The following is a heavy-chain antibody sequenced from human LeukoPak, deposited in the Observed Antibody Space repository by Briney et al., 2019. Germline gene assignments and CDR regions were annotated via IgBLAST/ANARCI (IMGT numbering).Heavy chain of an antibody. CDR3: AKSAQYSSAWFTGSFDY. V-gene: IGHV1-2*02. D-gene: IGHD6-13*01. CDR2: INPNSGDT. Sequence: ASVKVSCKASGYTFGDYYMHWVRQAPGQGLQWVGWINPNSGDTHYAQMFQGRVTMTRDTSINTAYMELRRVRSEDTAVYYCAKSAQYSSAWFTGSFDYWGEGTLVTASA. J-gene: IGHJ4*02. CDR1: GYTFGDYY.